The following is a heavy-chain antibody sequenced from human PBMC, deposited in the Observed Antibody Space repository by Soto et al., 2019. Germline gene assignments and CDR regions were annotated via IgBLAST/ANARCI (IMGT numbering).Heavy chain of an antibody. Sequence: QVQLQQWGAGLLKPSETLSLTCAVYGGSFSGYYWSWIRQPPGKGLEWIGEINHSGSTNYNPSLKSRVTISVDTSKNQFSLKLSSVTAADTAVYYCARGGQNGGYFLGWFDPWGQGTLVTVSS. CDR3: ARGGQNGGYFLGWFDP. CDR1: GGSFSGYY. J-gene: IGHJ5*02. V-gene: IGHV4-34*01. CDR2: INHSGST. D-gene: IGHD5-12*01.